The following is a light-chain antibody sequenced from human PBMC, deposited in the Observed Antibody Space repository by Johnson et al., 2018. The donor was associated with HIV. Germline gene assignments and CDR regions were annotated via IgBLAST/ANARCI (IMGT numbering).Light chain of an antibody. CDR1: SSNIGNNY. Sequence: QSVLTQPPSVSAAPGQKVTISCSGSSSNIGNNYVSWYQQLPGTAPKLLIYDNNKRPSGIPDRFSGSKSGTSATLGITGLKTGDEADYYCGTWDSSLSAPRYVFGTGTKVTGL. CDR2: DNN. J-gene: IGLJ1*01. CDR3: GTWDSSLSAPRYV. V-gene: IGLV1-51*01.